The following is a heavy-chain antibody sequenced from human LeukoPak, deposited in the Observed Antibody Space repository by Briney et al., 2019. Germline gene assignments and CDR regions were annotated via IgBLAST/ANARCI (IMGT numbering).Heavy chain of an antibody. J-gene: IGHJ4*02. D-gene: IGHD6-6*01. CDR3: ARGDVDSSSPTTLDY. V-gene: IGHV1-69*05. CDR1: GGAFISYA. CDR2: IIPIFGTA. Sequence: ASVKVSCKASGGAFISYAISWVRQAPGQGLEWMGGIIPIFGTANYAQKFQGRVTITTDESTSTAYMELSSLRSEDTAVYYCARGDVDSSSPTTLDYWGQGTLVTVSS.